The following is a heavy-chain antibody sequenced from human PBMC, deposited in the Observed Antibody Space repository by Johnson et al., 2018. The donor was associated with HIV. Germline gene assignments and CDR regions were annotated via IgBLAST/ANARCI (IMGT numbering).Heavy chain of an antibody. D-gene: IGHD6-19*01. V-gene: IGHV3-66*02. CDR2: IYGGGSGGST. CDR3: ATGSGSGWLRDAFDI. J-gene: IGHJ3*02. Sequence: MQLVESGGGLVKPGGSLRLSCEASGFSFSDYYMSWIRQAPGKGLEWVSVIYGGGSGGSTYYADSVKGRFTISRDNSKNTLYLQMGSLRTEDMAFYYCATGSGSGWLRDAFDIWGQGTMVTVSS. CDR1: GFSFSDYY.